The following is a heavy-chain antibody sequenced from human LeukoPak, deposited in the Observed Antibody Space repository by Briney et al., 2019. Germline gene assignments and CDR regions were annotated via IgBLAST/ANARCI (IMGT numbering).Heavy chain of an antibody. Sequence: ASVKVSCKASGYTFTGYYMHWVRQAPGQGLEWMGWINPNSGGTNYAQKFQGRVTMTRDTSISTAYMELSRLRSDDTAVYYCARIAGTMTTVTSEVDVWGKGTTVTVSS. V-gene: IGHV1-2*02. J-gene: IGHJ6*04. CDR2: INPNSGGT. D-gene: IGHD4-17*01. CDR3: ARIAGTMTTVTSEVDV. CDR1: GYTFTGYY.